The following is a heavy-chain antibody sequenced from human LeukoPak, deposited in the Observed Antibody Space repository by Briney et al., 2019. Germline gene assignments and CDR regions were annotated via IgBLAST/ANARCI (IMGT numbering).Heavy chain of an antibody. J-gene: IGHJ4*02. CDR1: GFTFSSYS. CDR3: ARTEITWREAGHFDY. D-gene: IGHD1-14*01. CDR2: ISSSSSYI. V-gene: IGHV3-21*01. Sequence: GGSLRLSCAASGFTFSSYSMNWIRQAPGKGLEWVSSISSSSSYIYYADSVKGRFTISRDNAKNSLYLQMNSLRAEDTAVYYCARTEITWREAGHFDYWGQGTLVTVSS.